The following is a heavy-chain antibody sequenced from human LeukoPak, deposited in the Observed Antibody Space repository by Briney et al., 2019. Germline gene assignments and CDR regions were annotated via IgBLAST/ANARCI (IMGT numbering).Heavy chain of an antibody. Sequence: SVKVSCKASGGTFSSYAISWVRQAPGQGLEWMGGIIPIFGTANYAQKFQGRVTITADESTSTAYMELSSLRSEDTAVYYCARAPYYYDSSGYYRDYWGQGTLVTVS. CDR1: GGTFSSYA. J-gene: IGHJ4*02. CDR3: ARAPYYYDSSGYYRDY. V-gene: IGHV1-69*13. CDR2: IIPIFGTA. D-gene: IGHD3-22*01.